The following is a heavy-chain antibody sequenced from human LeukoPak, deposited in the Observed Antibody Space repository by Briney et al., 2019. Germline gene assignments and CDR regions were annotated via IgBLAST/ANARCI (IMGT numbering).Heavy chain of an antibody. CDR3: TTDAVARDAFDI. CDR1: GFAFTNAW. V-gene: IGHV3-15*01. J-gene: IGHJ3*02. Sequence: PGGSLRLSCAASGFAFTNAWMSWVRQAPGKGPEWVGRSKSESDGGTTDYNTPVKGRFIISRDDSRSTLYLQMNSLKSEDTAVYYCTTDAVARDAFDIWGQGTTVTVSS. CDR2: SKSESDGGTT.